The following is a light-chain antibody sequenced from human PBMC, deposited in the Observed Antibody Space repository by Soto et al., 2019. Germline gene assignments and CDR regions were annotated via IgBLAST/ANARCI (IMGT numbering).Light chain of an antibody. V-gene: IGKV1-5*03. Sequence: DIQMTQSPSTLSASVGDRVTITCRASQSISTLLAWYQQKPGKAPKLLIYKASSLESGVSSRFSGSAPGTEFTLTITSLQPDDFATYYCQQYSTYSRAFGQGTKVEIK. J-gene: IGKJ1*01. CDR3: QQYSTYSRA. CDR1: QSISTL. CDR2: KAS.